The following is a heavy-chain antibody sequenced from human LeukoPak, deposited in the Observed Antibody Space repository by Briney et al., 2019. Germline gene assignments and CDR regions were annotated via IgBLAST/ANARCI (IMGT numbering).Heavy chain of an antibody. D-gene: IGHD4-17*01. CDR2: NT. Sequence: SETLSLTCTVSGASISSSTYYWGWIRQPPGKGLEWIGSNTYYNPSLKGRVTISVDTSKNQFSLKLSSVTAADTAVYYCARGQNDYGYWGQGTLVTVSS. V-gene: IGHV4-39*07. CDR3: ARGQNDYGY. CDR1: GASISSSTYY. J-gene: IGHJ4*02.